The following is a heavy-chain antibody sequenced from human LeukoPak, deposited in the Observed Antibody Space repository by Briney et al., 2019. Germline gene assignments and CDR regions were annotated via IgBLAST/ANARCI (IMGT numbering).Heavy chain of an antibody. CDR3: AKGRAGIDY. CDR1: GFTFSSHA. V-gene: IGHV3-23*01. D-gene: IGHD6-19*01. Sequence: PSGGSLRLSCAASGFTFSSHAMSWVRQAPGKGLEWVSGISGSGGSTYYADSVKGRFTISRDNSKNTLYVQMNSLRAEDTAVYCCAKGRAGIDYWGQGTLVIVSS. CDR2: ISGSGGST. J-gene: IGHJ4*02.